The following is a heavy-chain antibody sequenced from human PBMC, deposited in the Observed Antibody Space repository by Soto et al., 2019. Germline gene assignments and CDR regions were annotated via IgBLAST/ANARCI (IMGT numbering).Heavy chain of an antibody. Sequence: ASETLSPPRTVTGDSLHSRRYYLGGVRPPPGKGLEWIGSIYYSGRTYNNPSLRSRVSMSIDTSKDQFSLKLKSVTAADTALYFCARQRTSVVTQAYFDVWGPGSLVTVSS. CDR3: ARQRTSVVTQAYFDV. J-gene: IGHJ4*02. D-gene: IGHD2-21*02. V-gene: IGHV4-39*01. CDR1: GDSLHSRRYY. CDR2: IYYSGRT.